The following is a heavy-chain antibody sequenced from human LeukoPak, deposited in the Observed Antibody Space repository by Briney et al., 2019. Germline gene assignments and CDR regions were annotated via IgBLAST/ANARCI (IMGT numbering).Heavy chain of an antibody. CDR2: ISSSSSYI. CDR1: GFTFSSYS. Sequence: GGSLRLSCAASGFTFSSYSMNWVRQAPGKGLEWVSSISSSSSYIYYADSVKGRFTISRDNAKNSLYLQMNSLRAEDTVVYYWARAAYDILTGYYPGYFDLWGRGTLVTVSS. CDR3: ARAAYDILTGYYPGYFDL. D-gene: IGHD3-9*01. V-gene: IGHV3-21*01. J-gene: IGHJ2*01.